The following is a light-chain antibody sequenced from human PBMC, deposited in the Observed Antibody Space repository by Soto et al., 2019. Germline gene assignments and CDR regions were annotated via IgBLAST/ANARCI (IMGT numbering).Light chain of an antibody. V-gene: IGKV3-20*01. CDR2: SAS. CDR1: QSVSSSY. J-gene: IGKJ5*01. CDR3: QQYGSSPPIT. Sequence: EIVLTQSPGTLSLSPGERATLSCRASQSVSSSYLAWYQQKPGQAPRLLIYSASSRATGIPDRFSGSGSGKDFTLTISRLEPEDFAVYYCQQYGSSPPITFAKGTRREIK.